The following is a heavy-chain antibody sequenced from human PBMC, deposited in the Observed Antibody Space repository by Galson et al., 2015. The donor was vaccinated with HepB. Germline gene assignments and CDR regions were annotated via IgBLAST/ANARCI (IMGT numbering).Heavy chain of an antibody. Sequence: SLRLSCAASGFTFSSYSMNWVRQAPGKGLEWVSSISSSSSYIYYADSVKGRFTISRDNAKNSLYLQMNSLRAEDTAVYYCARDLPLRYNFFDYWGQGTLVTVSS. D-gene: IGHD1-14*01. CDR3: ARDLPLRYNFFDY. CDR1: GFTFSSYS. J-gene: IGHJ4*02. V-gene: IGHV3-21*01. CDR2: ISSSSSYI.